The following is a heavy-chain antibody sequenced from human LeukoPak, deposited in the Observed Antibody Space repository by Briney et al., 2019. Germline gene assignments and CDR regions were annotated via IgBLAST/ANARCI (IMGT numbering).Heavy chain of an antibody. D-gene: IGHD3-9*01. CDR3: ARRDYDILTGYDGMDV. CDR2: IYPGGSDT. J-gene: IGHJ6*02. V-gene: IGHV5-51*01. Sequence: GESLKISCKGSGYSFTSYWIGWVRQTPGKGLEWMGIIYPGGSDTRYSPSFQGQVTISADKSISTAYLQWSSLKASDTAMYYCARRDYDILTGYDGMDVWGQGTTVTVSS. CDR1: GYSFTSYW.